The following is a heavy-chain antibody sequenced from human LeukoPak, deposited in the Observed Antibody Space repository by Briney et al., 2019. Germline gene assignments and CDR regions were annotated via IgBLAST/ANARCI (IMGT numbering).Heavy chain of an antibody. CDR3: SRDSLSSCGGDCYSGLDV. D-gene: IGHD2-21*02. V-gene: IGHV3-74*01. J-gene: IGHJ6*02. Sequence: GGSLRLSCAASGFTFSNYWMHWVRQAPGEALMWVSRIKSDGSSTTYADSVKGRFTISRDNAKNTLYLQMNSLRAEDTAVYYCSRDSLSSCGGDCYSGLDVWGQGTTVTVSS. CDR2: IKSDGSST. CDR1: GFTFSNYW.